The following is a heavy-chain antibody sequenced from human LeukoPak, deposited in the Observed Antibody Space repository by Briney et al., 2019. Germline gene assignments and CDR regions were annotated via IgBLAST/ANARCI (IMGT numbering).Heavy chain of an antibody. CDR2: ISYDGSNK. J-gene: IGHJ4*02. Sequence: PGGSLRLSCTASGFTFSSYAMHWVRQAPGKGLERVAVISYDGSNKYYADSVKGRFTISRDNSKNTVYLQMNSLRAEDTDVYYCARHPGGSTSNYFDYWGQGTLVTVSS. CDR1: GFTFSSYA. V-gene: IGHV3-30*04. CDR3: ARHPGGSTSNYFDY. D-gene: IGHD6-25*01.